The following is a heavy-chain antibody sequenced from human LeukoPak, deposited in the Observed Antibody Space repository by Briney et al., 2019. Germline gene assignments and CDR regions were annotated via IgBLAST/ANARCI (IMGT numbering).Heavy chain of an antibody. CDR2: IYYSGST. D-gene: IGHD2-2*01. Sequence: PSETLSLTCTVSGGSISSGGYYWSWIRQHPGKGLEWIGYIYYSGSTYYNPSLKSRVTISVDTSKNRFSLKLSSVTAADTAVYYCARASEYQLLYYYYYYMDVWGKGTTVTVSS. CDR1: GGSISSGGYY. V-gene: IGHV4-31*03. J-gene: IGHJ6*03. CDR3: ARASEYQLLYYYYYYMDV.